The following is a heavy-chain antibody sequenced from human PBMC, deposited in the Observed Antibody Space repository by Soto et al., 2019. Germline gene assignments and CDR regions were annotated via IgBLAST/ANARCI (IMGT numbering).Heavy chain of an antibody. CDR2: IYYSGST. V-gene: IGHV4-31*03. J-gene: IGHJ5*02. D-gene: IGHD4-17*01. CDR1: GGSISSGGYY. Sequence: QVQLQESGPGLVKPSQTLSLTCTVSGGSISSGGYYWSWIRQHPGKGLEWIGYIYYSGSTYYNPSLKRRVTISVDTSKNQFSLKLSSVTAADTAVYYCARGDYGDYFLIRFDPWGQGTLVTVSS. CDR3: ARGDYGDYFLIRFDP.